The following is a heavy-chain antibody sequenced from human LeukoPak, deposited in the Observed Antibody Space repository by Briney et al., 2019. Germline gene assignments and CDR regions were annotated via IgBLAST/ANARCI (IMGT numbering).Heavy chain of an antibody. CDR1: GFTFGDYA. CDR2: IRSKAYGGTT. CDR3: TRAEELWFGELLFDY. V-gene: IGHV3-49*04. Sequence: GGSLRLSCTASGFTFGDYAMSWGRQAPGKGLEWGGFIRSKAYGGTTEYAASVKGRFTISRDDSKSIAYLQMNSLKTEDTAVYYCTRAEELWFGELLFDYWGQGTLVTVSS. D-gene: IGHD3-10*01. J-gene: IGHJ4*02.